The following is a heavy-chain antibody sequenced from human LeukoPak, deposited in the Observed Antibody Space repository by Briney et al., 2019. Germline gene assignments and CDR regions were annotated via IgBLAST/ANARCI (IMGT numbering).Heavy chain of an antibody. Sequence: GGSLRLSCAASGFTFSTYTMNWVRQAPGKGLEWVSGIGAGGTFTYYADSVKGRFTIFRDNSRNTLYLQMNSLRADDTAVYYCAKDLDYTTYAYYFDYWGQGTLVTVSS. CDR1: GFTFSTYT. J-gene: IGHJ4*02. V-gene: IGHV3-23*01. CDR3: AKDLDYTTYAYYFDY. CDR2: IGAGGTFT. D-gene: IGHD4-11*01.